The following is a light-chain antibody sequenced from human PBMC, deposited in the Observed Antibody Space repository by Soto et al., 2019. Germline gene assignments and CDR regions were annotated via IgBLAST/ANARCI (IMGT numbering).Light chain of an antibody. V-gene: IGLV2-11*01. J-gene: IGLJ3*02. CDR3: CSYVDTDTWV. CDR2: GVS. Sequence: QSVMTQPPSVSAAPGQKVTISCSGSSSNIGGNSVSWYQQLPGTAPKLMISGVSERPSGVPDRFSGSKSGNTASLTISGLQAEDEADYYCCSYVDTDTWVFGGGTKLTVL. CDR1: SSNIGGNS.